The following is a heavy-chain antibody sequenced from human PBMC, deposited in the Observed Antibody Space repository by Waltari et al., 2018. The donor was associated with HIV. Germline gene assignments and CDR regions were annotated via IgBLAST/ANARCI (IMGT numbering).Heavy chain of an antibody. CDR1: GYTFTSYD. V-gene: IGHV1-8*01. CDR3: ASAGGWYYDSSGYYFY. CDR2: MNPNSDNT. D-gene: IGHD3-22*01. J-gene: IGHJ4*02. Sequence: QVQLVQSGAEVKKTGASVKVSCKASGYTFTSYDSHWVRQANGQGPEWMGWMNPNSDNTGYAQKFQGRVTMTRNTSISAAYMELSSLRSEDTAVYYCASAGGWYYDSSGYYFYWGQGTLVTVSS.